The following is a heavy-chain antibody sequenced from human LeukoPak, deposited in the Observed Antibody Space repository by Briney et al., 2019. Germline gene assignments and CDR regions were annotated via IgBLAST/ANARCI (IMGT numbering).Heavy chain of an antibody. J-gene: IGHJ4*02. D-gene: IGHD3-22*01. Sequence: GGSLRLSCVASGFTFSTYWMSWVRQAPGKGLEWVANIKQDGSEKYYVDSVKGRFTISRDNAKNSLYLQMNSLRAEDTAVYYCASSVITMIVVATFDYWGQGTLVTVSS. V-gene: IGHV3-7*01. CDR1: GFTFSTYW. CDR3: ASSVITMIVVATFDY. CDR2: IKQDGSEK.